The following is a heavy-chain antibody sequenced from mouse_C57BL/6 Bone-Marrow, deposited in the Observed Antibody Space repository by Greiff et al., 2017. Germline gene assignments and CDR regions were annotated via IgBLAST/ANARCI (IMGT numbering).Heavy chain of an antibody. CDR3: AREANWDPAWFAY. CDR1: GYTFTSYW. J-gene: IGHJ3*01. D-gene: IGHD4-1*01. V-gene: IGHV1-69*01. Sequence: VQLQQPGAELVMPGASVKLSCKASGYTFTSYWMHWVKQRPGQGLEWIGEIDPSDSYTNYNQKFKGKSTLTVDKSSSTAYMQLSSLTSEYSAVYYCAREANWDPAWFAYWGQGTLVTVSA. CDR2: IDPSDSYT.